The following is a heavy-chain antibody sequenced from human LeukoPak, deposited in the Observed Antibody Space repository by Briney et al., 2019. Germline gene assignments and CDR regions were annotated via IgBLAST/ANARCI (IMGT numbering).Heavy chain of an antibody. V-gene: IGHV4-39*07. D-gene: IGHD3-16*01. CDR2: IYYSGST. CDR1: GASISSSNYY. J-gene: IGHJ4*02. Sequence: SETLSLTCTVSGASISSSNYYWGWIRQPPGKGLEWIGNIYYSGSTYYNPSLKSRVTISVDTSKNQFSLKLTSVTAADTAVYFCARSELNDYFKYWGQGILVTVST. CDR3: ARSELNDYFKY.